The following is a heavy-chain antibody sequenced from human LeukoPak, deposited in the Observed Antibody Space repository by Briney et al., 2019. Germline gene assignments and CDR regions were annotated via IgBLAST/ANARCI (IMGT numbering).Heavy chain of an antibody. CDR1: GFTFSSYA. D-gene: IGHD3-3*01. CDR3: AKSGTFLEWLLADYFDY. J-gene: IGHJ4*02. Sequence: GGSLRLSCAASGFTFSSYAMSWVRQAPGKGLEWVSAISGSGGSTYYADSVKGRFTISRDNSKNTLYLQMNSLRADDTAVYYCAKSGTFLEWLLADYFDYWGQGIVVTVSS. CDR2: ISGSGGST. V-gene: IGHV3-23*01.